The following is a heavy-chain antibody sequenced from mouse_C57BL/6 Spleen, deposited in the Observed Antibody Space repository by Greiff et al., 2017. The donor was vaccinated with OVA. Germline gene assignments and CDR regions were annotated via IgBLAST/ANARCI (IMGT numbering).Heavy chain of an antibody. Sequence: QVHVKQPGAELVKPGASVKLSCKASGYTFTSYWMQWVKQRPGQGLEWIGEIDPSDSYTNYNQKFKGKATLTVDTSSSTAYMQLSSLTSEDSAVYYCARKGSWDWFAYWGQGTLVTVSA. D-gene: IGHD4-1*01. CDR3: ARKGSWDWFAY. CDR1: GYTFTSYW. J-gene: IGHJ3*01. V-gene: IGHV1-50*01. CDR2: IDPSDSYT.